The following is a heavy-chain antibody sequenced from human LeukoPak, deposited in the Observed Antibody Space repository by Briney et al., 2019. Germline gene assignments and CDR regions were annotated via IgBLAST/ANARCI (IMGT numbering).Heavy chain of an antibody. CDR1: GGSISSYY. CDR3: ARDSDDYGFDY. Sequence: SETLSLTCTVSGGSISSYYWSWIRQPPGKGLEWIGYIYYSGSTNYNPSLKSRVTISVDTSKNQFSLKLSSVTAADTAVYYCARDSDDYGFDYWGQGTLVTVSS. V-gene: IGHV4-59*12. D-gene: IGHD4-17*01. J-gene: IGHJ4*02. CDR2: IYYSGST.